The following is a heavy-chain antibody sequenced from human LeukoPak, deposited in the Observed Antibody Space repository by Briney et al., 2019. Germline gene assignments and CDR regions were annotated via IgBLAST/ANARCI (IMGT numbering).Heavy chain of an antibody. Sequence: ASVKVSCKASGGTFSSYSISWVRQAPGQGLEWMGGIIPIFGTANYAQKLQGRVTMTTDTSTSTAYMELRSLRSDDTAVYYCARDYYGSGSYYTDYYYYYMDVWGKGTTVTISS. CDR1: GGTFSSYS. D-gene: IGHD3-10*01. J-gene: IGHJ6*03. V-gene: IGHV1-69*05. CDR2: IIPIFGTA. CDR3: ARDYYGSGSYYTDYYYYYMDV.